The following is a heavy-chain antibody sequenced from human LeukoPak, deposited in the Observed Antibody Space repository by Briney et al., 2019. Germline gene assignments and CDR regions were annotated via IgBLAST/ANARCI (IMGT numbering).Heavy chain of an antibody. D-gene: IGHD3-3*01. J-gene: IGHJ6*02. CDR2: MNPNSGNT. Sequence: GASVKVSCKASGYTFTTFNINWVRQAPGEGLEWMGWMNPNSGNTGYAQKFQGRVTMTRNTSISTAYMELSSLRSEDTAVYYCALTYYDFWSGYSGMDVWGQGTTVTVSS. CDR1: GYTFTTFN. V-gene: IGHV1-8*01. CDR3: ALTYYDFWSGYSGMDV.